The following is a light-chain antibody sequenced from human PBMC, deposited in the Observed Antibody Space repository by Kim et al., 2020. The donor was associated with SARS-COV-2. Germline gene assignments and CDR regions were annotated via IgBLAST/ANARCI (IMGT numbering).Light chain of an antibody. CDR2: GDN. CDR3: AAWDESVSGVI. J-gene: IGLJ2*01. CDR1: SSNIAGNS. V-gene: IGLV1-44*01. Sequence: QSVLTQPPSVSETPGQRVTLSCSGSSSNIAGNSVNWYQQVPGTAPKLLIYGDNERPSGVPDRFSGSKSGTAASLAISGLQSDDEADYYCAAWDESVSGVIFGGGTQLTVL.